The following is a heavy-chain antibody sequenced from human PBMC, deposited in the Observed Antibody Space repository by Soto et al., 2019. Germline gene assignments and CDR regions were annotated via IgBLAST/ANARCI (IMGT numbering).Heavy chain of an antibody. CDR3: ARGILADYDFWYFDY. CDR1: GGTFSSYT. J-gene: IGHJ4*02. D-gene: IGHD3-3*01. V-gene: IGHV1-69*02. CDR2: IIPILGIA. Sequence: SVKVSCKASGGTFSSYTISWVRQAPGQGLEWMGRIIPILGIANYAQKFQGRVTITADKSTSTAYMELSSLRSEDTAVYYCARGILADYDFWYFDYWGQGTLVTVSS.